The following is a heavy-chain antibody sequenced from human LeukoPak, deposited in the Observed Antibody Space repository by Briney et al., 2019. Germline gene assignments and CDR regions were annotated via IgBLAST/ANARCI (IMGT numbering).Heavy chain of an antibody. V-gene: IGHV4-4*07. Sequence: SETLSLTCTVSGGSISSYYWSWIRQPAGKGLEWIGRIYTSGSTNYNPSLKSRVTISVDTSKNEFSLKLNSVTAADTAVYYCARGARMVLADLGYRYYYMDVWGKGTTVTVSS. D-gene: IGHD4/OR15-4a*01. CDR1: GGSISSYY. CDR3: ARGARMVLADLGYRYYYMDV. J-gene: IGHJ6*03. CDR2: IYTSGST.